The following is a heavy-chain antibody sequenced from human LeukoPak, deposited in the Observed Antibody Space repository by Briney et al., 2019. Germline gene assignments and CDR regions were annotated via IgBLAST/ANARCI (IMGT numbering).Heavy chain of an antibody. J-gene: IGHJ4*02. V-gene: IGHV3-23*01. CDR3: AKGAAYYYDSSGYHDY. D-gene: IGHD3-22*01. CDR1: GFTFSSYA. CDR2: ISGSGGST. Sequence: GGSLRLSCAASGFTFSSYAMSWVRQAPGKGLEWVSAISGSGGSTYYADSVKGRFTISRDNSKNTLYLQMNSLRAEDTAVYYCAKGAAYYYDSSGYHDYWGQGTLVTVSS.